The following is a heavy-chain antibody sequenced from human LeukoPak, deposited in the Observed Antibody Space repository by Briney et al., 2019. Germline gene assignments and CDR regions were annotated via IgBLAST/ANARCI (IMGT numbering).Heavy chain of an antibody. CDR3: AKTGSYCSGGSCYFDY. Sequence: PGGSLRLSCAASGFTFSSYGMHWVRQAPGKGLEWVAFIRYDGSNKYYADSVKGRFTISRDNSKNTLYLQMNSLRAEDTAVYYCAKTGSYCSGGSCYFDYWGQGTLVTVSS. CDR1: GFTFSSYG. D-gene: IGHD2-15*01. V-gene: IGHV3-30*02. CDR2: IRYDGSNK. J-gene: IGHJ4*02.